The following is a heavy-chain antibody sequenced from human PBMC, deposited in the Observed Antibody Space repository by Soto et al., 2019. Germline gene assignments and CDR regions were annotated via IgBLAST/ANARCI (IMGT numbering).Heavy chain of an antibody. V-gene: IGHV2-5*02. CDR1: GVSLSTSGEG. CDR2: IYWADDK. CDR3: AHRQRTVVVGAPFDL. D-gene: IGHD2-15*01. Sequence: QITLRESGPTLVQPTQTLTLTCTLSGVSLSTSGEGVGWIRQPPGKALEWLALIYWADDKRFSPSLKSRLAITRDISKNQVVMTMTDMAPEDTAIYYCAHRQRTVVVGAPFDLWGQGSQVTVSS. J-gene: IGHJ4*02.